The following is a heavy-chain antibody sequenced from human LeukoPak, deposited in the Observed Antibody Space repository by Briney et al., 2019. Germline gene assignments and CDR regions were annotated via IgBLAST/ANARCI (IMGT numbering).Heavy chain of an antibody. CDR2: FDPEDGET. D-gene: IGHD3-22*01. J-gene: IGHJ6*03. Sequence: ASVKVSCKVSGYTLTELSMHWVRQAPGKGLEWMGGFDPEDGETIYAQKFQGRVTMTEDTSTDTAYMELSSLRSEDTAVYYCAKRPSTSGYYYDSAGYMDVWGKGTTVTISS. V-gene: IGHV1-24*01. CDR1: GYTLTELS. CDR3: AKRPSTSGYYYDSAGYMDV.